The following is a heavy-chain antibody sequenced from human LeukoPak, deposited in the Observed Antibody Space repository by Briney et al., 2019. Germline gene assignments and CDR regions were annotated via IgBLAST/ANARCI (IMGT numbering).Heavy chain of an antibody. J-gene: IGHJ4*02. CDR3: ARDGDEIVGYCGGDSCHVDY. V-gene: IGHV1-18*01. D-gene: IGHD2-15*01. CDR1: GYTFINYG. CDR2: ISAYNGNT. Sequence: ASVKVSCKASGYTFINYGISWVRQAPGQGLEWMGWISAYNGNTNYAQKLQGRVIMTTDTSTSTAYMELRSLRSDDTAVYYCARDGDEIVGYCGGDSCHVDYWGQGTLVTVSS.